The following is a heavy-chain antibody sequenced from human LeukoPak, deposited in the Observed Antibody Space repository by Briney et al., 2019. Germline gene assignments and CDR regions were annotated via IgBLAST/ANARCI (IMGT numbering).Heavy chain of an antibody. V-gene: IGHV3-7*01. D-gene: IGHD4-11*01. CDR3: AKGFSTTESALDY. CDR2: IKQDGSEK. Sequence: GGSLRLSCVASGFSFNTYWMSWVRQAPGKGLEWVANIKQDGSEKYYVDSVKGRFTISRDNAKNSVYLQMNRLRVEDTAVYYCAKGFSTTESALDYWGQGTLLTVSS. CDR1: GFSFNTYW. J-gene: IGHJ4*02.